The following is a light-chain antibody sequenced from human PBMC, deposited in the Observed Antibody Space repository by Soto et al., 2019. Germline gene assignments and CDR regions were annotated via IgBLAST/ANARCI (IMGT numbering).Light chain of an antibody. J-gene: IGLJ2*01. CDR2: EGS. V-gene: IGLV2-23*03. Sequence: QSALTQPASVSGSPGQSITISCTGTSSDVGSYNLVSWYQQHPSKAPKLMIYEGSKRPSGVSNRFSGSKSGNTASLTISGLQAEDEAAYYCCSYAGSSTFVVFGGGTKLTVL. CDR3: CSYAGSSTFVV. CDR1: SSDVGSYNL.